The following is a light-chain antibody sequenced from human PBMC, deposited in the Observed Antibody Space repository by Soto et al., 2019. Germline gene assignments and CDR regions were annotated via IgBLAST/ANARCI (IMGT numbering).Light chain of an antibody. V-gene: IGLV2-14*03. CDR2: DVS. CDR3: NSFTTSSTLV. J-gene: IGLJ2*01. CDR1: SSDVGAYNY. Sequence: QSVLTQPASVSGSPGQSITISCTGTSSDVGAYNYVSWYQHHPGKAPKLMIYDVSNRPSGVSNRFSGSKSGNTASLTISGLQAEDEADYYCNSFTTSSTLVCGGGTKVTVL.